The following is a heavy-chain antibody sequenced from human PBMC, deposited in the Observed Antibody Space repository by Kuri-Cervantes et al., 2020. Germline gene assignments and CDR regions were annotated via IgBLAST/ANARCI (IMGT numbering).Heavy chain of an antibody. D-gene: IGHD7-27*01. CDR3: ARLTNWGPYWYFDL. V-gene: IGHV4-4*02. J-gene: IGHJ2*01. Sequence: GSLRLSCAVFGGSISSNNWWSWVRQPPGKGLEWHSGNTNYNPSLKSRVTISVDTSKNQFSLKLSSVTAADTAVYYCARLTNWGPYWYFDLWGRGTLVTVSS. CDR1: GGSISSNNW. CDR2: SGNT.